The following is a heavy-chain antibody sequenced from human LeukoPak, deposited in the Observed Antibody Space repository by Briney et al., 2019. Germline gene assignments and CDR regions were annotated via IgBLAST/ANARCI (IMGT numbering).Heavy chain of an antibody. V-gene: IGHV3-30*02. J-gene: IGHJ5*02. CDR2: IHTDQTIQ. D-gene: IGHD2-15*01. CDR3: ARDRGCCSGGSCYNWFDP. CDR1: GFTFSGFG. Sequence: PGGSLRLSCAASGFTFSGFGMHWVRQAPGKGLEWVAYIHTDQTIQYYADSVKGRFTISRDNSKNTLYLQMSSLRAEDTALYHCARDRGCCSGGSCYNWFDPWGQGTLVTVSS.